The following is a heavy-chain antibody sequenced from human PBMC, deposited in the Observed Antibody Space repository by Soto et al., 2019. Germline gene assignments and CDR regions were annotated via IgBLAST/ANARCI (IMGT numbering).Heavy chain of an antibody. CDR2: MEPSTGRT. D-gene: IGHD1-26*01. CDR1: GYSFTSLD. CDR3: ARGVSAGVDY. J-gene: IGHJ4*02. V-gene: IGHV1-8*01. Sequence: ASVKVSCKASGYSFTSLDINWVRQTAGQGLEWMGWMEPSTGRTGYAQKFQGRVTMTRDTSINTAYMELTTLTSDDTAFYYCARGVSAGVDYWGEGTLVTVSS.